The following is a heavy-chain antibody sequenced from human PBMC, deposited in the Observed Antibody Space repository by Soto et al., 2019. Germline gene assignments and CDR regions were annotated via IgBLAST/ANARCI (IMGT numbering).Heavy chain of an antibody. J-gene: IGHJ4*02. CDR2: IYYSGDT. CDR1: GGSISSSSHY. Sequence: QVQLQESGPGLVKPSETLSLTCTVSGGSISSSSHYWDWFSQSPGKGLEWIGSIYYSGDTYYTASLKSRVTISVDTSKNQFSLKVTSVTAADTAVYYCARVSSDCGTNPCYKGIFDYWGQGALVTVSA. CDR3: ARVSSDCGTNPCYKGIFDY. V-gene: IGHV4-39*01. D-gene: IGHD2-2*02.